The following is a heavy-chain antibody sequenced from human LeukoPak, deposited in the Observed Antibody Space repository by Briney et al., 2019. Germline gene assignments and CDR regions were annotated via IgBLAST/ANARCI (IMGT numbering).Heavy chain of an antibody. D-gene: IGHD3-9*01. CDR2: VFYSGST. CDR1: GGSISSYY. Sequence: SETLSLTCTVSGGSISSYYWSWIRQPPGKGLEWIGYVFYSGSTNYSPSLKSRVTISVDTSKNQFSLKLNSVTAADTAVYYCARDGAVDILTGYGAFDIWGQGTMVTVSS. J-gene: IGHJ3*02. V-gene: IGHV4-59*01. CDR3: ARDGAVDILTGYGAFDI.